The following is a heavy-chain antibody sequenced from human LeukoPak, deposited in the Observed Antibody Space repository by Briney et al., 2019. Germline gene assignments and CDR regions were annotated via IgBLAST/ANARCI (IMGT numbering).Heavy chain of an antibody. V-gene: IGHV5-51*01. J-gene: IGHJ5*02. Sequence: GESLKISCKGSGYSFTSYWIGWVRQMPGKGLEWMGIIYPGDSDTRYSPSFRGQVTISADKSISTAYLQWSSLKASDTAMYYCARQSNYPWFWFDPWGQGTLVTVSS. CDR3: ARQSNYPWFWFDP. CDR2: IYPGDSDT. CDR1: GYSFTSYW. D-gene: IGHD4-11*01.